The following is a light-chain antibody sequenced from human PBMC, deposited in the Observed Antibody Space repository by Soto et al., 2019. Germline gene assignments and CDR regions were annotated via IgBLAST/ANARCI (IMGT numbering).Light chain of an antibody. CDR1: SSDVGGYNY. Sequence: ALTQPASVSGSPGQSITISCTGTSSDVGGYNYVSWYQQHPGKAPKLMIYDVSNRPSGVSNRFSGSKSGNTASLTISGLQAEDEADYYCSSYTSSFVVFGGGTKVTVL. CDR3: SSYTSSFVV. J-gene: IGLJ2*01. V-gene: IGLV2-14*01. CDR2: DVS.